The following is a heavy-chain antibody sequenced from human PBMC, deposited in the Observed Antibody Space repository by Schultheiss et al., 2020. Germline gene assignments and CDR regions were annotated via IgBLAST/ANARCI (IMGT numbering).Heavy chain of an antibody. CDR1: GFTFSSYA. V-gene: IGHV3-23*01. CDR2: ISGSGGST. CDR3: AKSPPLDCSGGSCYSYYYYYGMDV. D-gene: IGHD2-15*01. J-gene: IGHJ6*02. Sequence: GESLKISCAASGFTFSSYAMSWVRQAPGKGLEWVSAISGSGGSTYYADSVKGRFTISRDNSKNTLYLQMNSLRAEDTAVYYCAKSPPLDCSGGSCYSYYYYYGMDVWGQGTTVTVSS.